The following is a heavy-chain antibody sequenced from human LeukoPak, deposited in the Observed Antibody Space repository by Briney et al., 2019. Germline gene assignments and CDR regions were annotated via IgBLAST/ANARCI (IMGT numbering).Heavy chain of an antibody. J-gene: IGHJ5*02. CDR1: GGSFSGYY. CDR3: ARGIVVVPARGGRFDP. Sequence: SGTLSLTCAVYGGSFSGYYWSWIRQPPGKGLEWIGEINHSGSTNYNPSLKSRVTISVDTSKNQFSLKLSSVTAADTAVYYCARGIVVVPARGGRFDPWGQGTLVTVSS. CDR2: INHSGST. V-gene: IGHV4-34*01. D-gene: IGHD2-2*01.